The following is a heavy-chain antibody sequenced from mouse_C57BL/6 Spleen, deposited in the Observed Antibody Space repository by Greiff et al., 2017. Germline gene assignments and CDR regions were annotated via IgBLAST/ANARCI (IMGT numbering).Heavy chain of an antibody. CDR3: ARKGITVVADYYAMDY. CDR2: IWSGGST. J-gene: IGHJ4*01. V-gene: IGHV2-2*01. D-gene: IGHD1-1*01. CDR1: GFSLTSYG. Sequence: VQLQQSGPGLVQPSQSLSITCTVSGFSLTSYGVHWVRQSPGKGLEWLGVIWSGGSTDYNAAFISRLSISKDNSKSQVFFKMNSLQADDTAIYYCARKGITVVADYYAMDYWGQGTSVTVSS.